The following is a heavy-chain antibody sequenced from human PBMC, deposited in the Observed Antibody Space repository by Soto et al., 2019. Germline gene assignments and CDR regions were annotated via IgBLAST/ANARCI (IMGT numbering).Heavy chain of an antibody. CDR3: AREVVTMVRGDDENWFDP. D-gene: IGHD3-10*01. CDR1: GFTFSSYS. CDR2: ISSSSSTI. Sequence: GGSLRLSCAASGFTFSSYSMNWVRQAPGKGLEWVSYISSSSSTIYYADSVKGRFTISRDNAKNSLYLQMNSLRAEDTAVYYCAREVVTMVRGDDENWFDPWGQGTLVTVSS. J-gene: IGHJ5*02. V-gene: IGHV3-48*04.